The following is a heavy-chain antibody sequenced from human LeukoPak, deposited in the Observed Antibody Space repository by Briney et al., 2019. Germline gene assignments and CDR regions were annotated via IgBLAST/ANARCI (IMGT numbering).Heavy chain of an antibody. CDR1: GGSISPYY. J-gene: IGHJ5*02. CDR2: VYYRGCT. CDR3: ARGGGSGRGNWFDP. Sequence: PSETLSLTCTVSGGSISPYYWRWIRQPPGKGREGIGYVYYRGCTNYNPSLKSRVTISVDTSKSQFSLKLTSVTAADTAVYYCARGGGSGRGNWFDPWGQGSLVIVSS. D-gene: IGHD3-10*01. V-gene: IGHV4-59*01.